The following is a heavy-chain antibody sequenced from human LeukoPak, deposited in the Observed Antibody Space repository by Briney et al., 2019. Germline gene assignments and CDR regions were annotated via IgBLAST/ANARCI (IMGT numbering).Heavy chain of an antibody. V-gene: IGHV1-69*05. Sequence: SVKVSCKASGGTFSSYAISWVRQAPGQGLEWMGRIIPIFGTANYAQKFQGRVTITTDESTSTAYMELSSLRSEDTAVYYCAKKVPPSDASDIWGQGTMVTVSS. CDR3: AKKVPPSDASDI. J-gene: IGHJ3*02. CDR1: GGTFSSYA. CDR2: IIPIFGTA.